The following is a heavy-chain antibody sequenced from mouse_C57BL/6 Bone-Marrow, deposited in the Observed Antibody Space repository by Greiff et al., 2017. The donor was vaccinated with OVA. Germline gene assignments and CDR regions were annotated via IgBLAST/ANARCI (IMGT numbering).Heavy chain of an antibody. D-gene: IGHD2-2*01. CDR1: GYTFTDYY. CDR2: INPNNGGT. CDR3: ARFWLPYYFDY. J-gene: IGHJ2*01. Sequence: EVQLQQSGPELVKPGASVKISCKASGYTFTDYYMNWVKQSHGKSLEWIGDINPNNGGTSYNQKFKGKATLTVDKSSSTAYMELRSLTSEDSAVYYCARFWLPYYFDYWGQGTTLTVSS. V-gene: IGHV1-26*01.